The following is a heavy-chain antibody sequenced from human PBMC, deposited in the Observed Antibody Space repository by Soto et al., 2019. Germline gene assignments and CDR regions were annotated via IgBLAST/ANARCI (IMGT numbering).Heavy chain of an antibody. D-gene: IGHD6-19*01. CDR3: VRSAMAGDYYYYGMDV. CDR2: INHSGST. V-gene: IGHV4-34*01. CDR1: GGSFSGYY. Sequence: SETLSLTCAVYGGSFSGYYWSWIRQPPGKGLEWIGEINHSGSTNYNPSLKSRVTISVDTSKNQFSLKLSSVTAADTAVYYCVRSAMAGDYYYYGMDVWGRGTTVTVSS. J-gene: IGHJ6*02.